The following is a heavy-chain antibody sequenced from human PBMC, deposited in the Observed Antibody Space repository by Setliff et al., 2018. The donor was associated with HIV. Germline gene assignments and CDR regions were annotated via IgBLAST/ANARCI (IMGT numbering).Heavy chain of an antibody. CDR3: ARVPVSHYYYYMDV. V-gene: IGHV1-8*03. Sequence: GASVKVSCKPSGYTFATYDINWVRQATGQGLEWMGWMNPNSGNTGYAQKFQGRVTITRDTSISAAYMELSSLRSEDTAVYYCARVPVSHYYYYMDVWGKGTTVTVSS. CDR1: GYTFATYD. J-gene: IGHJ6*03. CDR2: MNPNSGNT.